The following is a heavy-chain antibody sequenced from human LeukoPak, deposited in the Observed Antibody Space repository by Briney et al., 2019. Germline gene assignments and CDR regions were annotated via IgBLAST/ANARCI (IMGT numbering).Heavy chain of an antibody. CDR2: ISGSGGST. D-gene: IGHD1-26*01. Sequence: GGSPRLSCAASGFTFSSYAMSWVRQAPGKGLEWVSAISGSGGSTYYADSVKGRFTISRDSSKNTLYLQMNSLRAEDTAVYYCAREWIVGAKASFAFDIWGQGTMVTVSS. J-gene: IGHJ3*02. CDR1: GFTFSSYA. V-gene: IGHV3-23*01. CDR3: AREWIVGAKASFAFDI.